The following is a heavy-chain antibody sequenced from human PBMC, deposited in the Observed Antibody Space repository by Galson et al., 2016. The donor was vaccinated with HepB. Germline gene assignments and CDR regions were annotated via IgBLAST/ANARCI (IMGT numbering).Heavy chain of an antibody. CDR3: AREVDPFDAFDV. V-gene: IGHV3-30*03. D-gene: IGHD5-12*01. Sequence: SLRLSCATSGFTFDIYGMHWVRQSPGKGLEWVAAIAFDGSTQAYGESVKGRFTISRDNARKTVSIQMTGLRDEDTANYFCAREVDPFDAFDVWGQGTMVTVAS. CDR2: IAFDGSTQ. J-gene: IGHJ3*01. CDR1: GFTFDIYG.